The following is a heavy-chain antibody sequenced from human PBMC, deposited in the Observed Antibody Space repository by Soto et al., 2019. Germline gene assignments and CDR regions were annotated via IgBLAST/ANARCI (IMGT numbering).Heavy chain of an antibody. CDR2: INPSGGST. Sequence: ASVKVSCKASGYTFTSYYMHWVRQAPGQGLEWMGIINPSGGSTSYAQKFQGRVTMTRDTSTSTVYMELSSLRSEDTAVYYCARELKWELGLYGMDVWGQGTTVTVSS. V-gene: IGHV1-46*01. D-gene: IGHD1-26*01. J-gene: IGHJ6*02. CDR1: GYTFTSYY. CDR3: ARELKWELGLYGMDV.